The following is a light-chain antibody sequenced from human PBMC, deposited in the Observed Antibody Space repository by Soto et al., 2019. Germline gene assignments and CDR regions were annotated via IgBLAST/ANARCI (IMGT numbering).Light chain of an antibody. CDR3: QSYDGSLTGSV. CDR1: SSNLGPGYD. J-gene: IGLJ1*01. CDR2: GNT. Sequence: QSVLTQPPSVSGAPGQTVTISCSGSSSNLGPGYDVHWYQQLPGTAPKLVLYGNTNRPSGVPDRFSGSKSGSSASLAITGLQAEDEADYYCQSYDGSLTGSVFGTGTKVTVL. V-gene: IGLV1-40*01.